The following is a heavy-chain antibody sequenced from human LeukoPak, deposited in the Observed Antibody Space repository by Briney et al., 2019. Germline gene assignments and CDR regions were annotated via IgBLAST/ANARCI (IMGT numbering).Heavy chain of an antibody. V-gene: IGHV4-39*01. CDR3: ARQDTAMVLDAFDI. Sequence: SETLSLTCTVSGGSISSSSYYWGWIRQPPGKGLEWIGSIYYSGSTYYSPSLKSRVTISVDTSKNQFSLKLSSVTAADTAVYYCARQDTAMVLDAFDIWGQGTMVTVSS. CDR1: GGSISSSSYY. J-gene: IGHJ3*02. CDR2: IYYSGST. D-gene: IGHD5-18*01.